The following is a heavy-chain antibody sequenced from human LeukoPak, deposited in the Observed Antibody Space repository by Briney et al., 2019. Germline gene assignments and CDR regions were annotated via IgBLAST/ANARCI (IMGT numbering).Heavy chain of an antibody. CDR1: GFTFTSYA. D-gene: IGHD5-24*01. J-gene: IGHJ4*02. Sequence: PGRSLRLSCAASGFTFTSYAMHWVRQAPGKGLEWVALISYDGSNKYYADSVKGRFTISRDNSKNTLYLQTNSLRTEDTAVYYCARDPTKRWLQNYFDYWGQGTLVTVSS. CDR2: ISYDGSNK. CDR3: ARDPTKRWLQNYFDY. V-gene: IGHV3-30*04.